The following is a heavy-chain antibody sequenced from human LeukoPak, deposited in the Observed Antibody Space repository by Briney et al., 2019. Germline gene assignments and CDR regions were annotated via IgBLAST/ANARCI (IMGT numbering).Heavy chain of an antibody. CDR1: GFTFSKYW. J-gene: IGHJ5*01. CDR3: ARSKVVAEAGKSWFDP. D-gene: IGHD6-13*01. V-gene: IGHV3-7*01. CDR2: ISQDGSQK. Sequence: GGSLRLFCAASGFTFSKYWMNWVRQAPGKGREWVATISQDGSQKHLADFVKGRFTISRDNARNSLYLQMSSLRGDDTAVYYCARSKVVAEAGKSWFDPWGQGTRVTVTS.